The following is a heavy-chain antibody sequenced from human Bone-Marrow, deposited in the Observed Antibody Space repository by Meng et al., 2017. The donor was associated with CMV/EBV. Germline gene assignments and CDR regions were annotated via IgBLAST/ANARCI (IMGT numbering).Heavy chain of an antibody. Sequence: ASVKVSCKASGYTFTGYYMHWVRQAPGQGLEWMGWINPNSGGTNYAQKFQGRVTMTRDTSISTAYMELSRLRSADTAVYYCARAPSTFGGVIVHPPDSWGQGTLVTVSS. CDR1: GYTFTGYY. J-gene: IGHJ5*01. D-gene: IGHD3-16*02. CDR3: ARAPSTFGGVIVHPPDS. CDR2: INPNSGGT. V-gene: IGHV1-2*02.